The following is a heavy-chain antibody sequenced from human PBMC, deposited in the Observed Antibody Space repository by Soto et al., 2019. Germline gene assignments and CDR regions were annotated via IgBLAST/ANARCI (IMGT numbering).Heavy chain of an antibody. D-gene: IGHD2-15*01. CDR3: ARDRVLGYCSGGSCREMAFDI. J-gene: IGHJ3*02. V-gene: IGHV4-31*03. CDR1: GGSISSGGYY. CDR2: LYYSGST. Sequence: QVQLQESGPGLVKPSQTLSLTCTVSGGSISSGGYYWSWIRQHPGKGLEWSGYLYYSGSTYYNPYLKSRVTISVDTSKNQFSLKLSSVTAADTAVYYCARDRVLGYCSGGSCREMAFDIWGQGTMVTVSS.